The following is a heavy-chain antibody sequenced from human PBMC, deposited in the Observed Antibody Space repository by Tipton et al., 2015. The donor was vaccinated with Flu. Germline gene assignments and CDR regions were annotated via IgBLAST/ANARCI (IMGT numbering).Heavy chain of an antibody. Sequence: TLSLTCTISGGSFSAYYWSWIRQSPGKGLEWIGEVNHIGGTNYNPSLKGRVTISLDTSKNHFSLELSSVTAADTAVYYCAGTMLVTPDAFDVWGQGTMVTVSS. CDR3: AGTMLVTPDAFDV. CDR1: GGSFSAYY. CDR2: VNHIGGT. V-gene: IGHV4-34*01. D-gene: IGHD4-23*01. J-gene: IGHJ3*01.